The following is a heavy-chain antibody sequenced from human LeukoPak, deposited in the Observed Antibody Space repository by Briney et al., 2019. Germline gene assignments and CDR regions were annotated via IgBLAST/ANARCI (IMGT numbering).Heavy chain of an antibody. CDR1: GFTFSSYS. CDR3: AREGGSYRPKPHFDY. D-gene: IGHD1-26*01. V-gene: IGHV3-21*01. CDR2: ISSSSSYI. J-gene: IGHJ4*02. Sequence: GGSLRLSCAASGFTFSSYSMNWVRQAPGKGLEWVSSISSSSSYIYYADSVKGRFTISRDNAKNSLYLQMNSLRAEDTAVYYCAREGGSYRPKPHFDYWGQGTLVTVSS.